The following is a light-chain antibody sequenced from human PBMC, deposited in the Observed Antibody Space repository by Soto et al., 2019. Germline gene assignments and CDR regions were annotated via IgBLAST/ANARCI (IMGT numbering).Light chain of an antibody. CDR1: QSISSY. CDR3: QQSYSTPYT. V-gene: IGKV1-39*01. Sequence: DIQMTQSPSSLSASVGDRVTITCRASQSISSYLNWYQQKPGKAPNLLIYAASSLQSGVPSRFSGSGSGTDCTLTISSLQPEDFATYYCQQSYSTPYTFGQGTKLEI. J-gene: IGKJ2*01. CDR2: AAS.